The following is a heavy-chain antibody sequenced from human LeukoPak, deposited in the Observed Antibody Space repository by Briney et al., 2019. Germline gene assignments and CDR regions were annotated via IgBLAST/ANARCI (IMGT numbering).Heavy chain of an antibody. D-gene: IGHD3-22*01. V-gene: IGHV3-48*03. CDR3: AREYYYDSSGYYP. CDR1: GFTFSRYE. CDR2: ISGSGDTI. J-gene: IGHJ5*02. Sequence: GGSLRLSCAASGFTFSRYEMNWVRQAPGKGLEWISYISGSGDTIYYADSVKGRFTISRDNAKNSLYLQMNSLRAEDTAVYYCAREYYYDSSGYYPWGQGTLVTVSS.